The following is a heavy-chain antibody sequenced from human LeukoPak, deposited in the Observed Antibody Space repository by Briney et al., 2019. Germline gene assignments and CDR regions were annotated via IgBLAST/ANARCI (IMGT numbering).Heavy chain of an antibody. D-gene: IGHD3-10*01. V-gene: IGHV4-39*01. CDR1: GGSISSSSYY. Sequence: SETLSLTCTVSGGSISSSSYYWGWIRQPPGKGLEWIGSIYYSGSTYYNPSLKRRVTISVDTSKNQFSLKLSSVTAADTAVYYCASGVLWFGELLPYGMDVWGQGTTVTVSS. CDR2: IYYSGST. CDR3: ASGVLWFGELLPYGMDV. J-gene: IGHJ6*02.